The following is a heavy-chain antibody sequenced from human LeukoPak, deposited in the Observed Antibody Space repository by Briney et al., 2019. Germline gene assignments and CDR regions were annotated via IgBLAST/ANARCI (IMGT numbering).Heavy chain of an antibody. CDR1: GGSFSGYY. J-gene: IGHJ5*02. CDR2: INHSGST. Sequence: SETLSLTCAVYGGSFSGYYWSWIRQPPGKGLEWIGEINHSGSTNYNPSLKSRVTISVDTSKNQFSLKLSSVTAADTAVYCCARGGRVPKPWRFDPWGQGTLVTVSS. V-gene: IGHV4-34*01. D-gene: IGHD1-1*01. CDR3: ARGGRVPKPWRFDP.